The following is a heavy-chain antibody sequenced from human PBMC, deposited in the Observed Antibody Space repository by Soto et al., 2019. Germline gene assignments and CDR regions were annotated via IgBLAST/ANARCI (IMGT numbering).Heavy chain of an antibody. Sequence: EVQLVESGGGLVQPGGSLRLSCAASGFTFNNFWMYWVRQTPEKGLVWVSGINSDGTTTIYADSVKGRFTISRDNAKNTLYLQMNSLTVEDTAIYYCVSDIRGGQGTLVTVSS. CDR2: INSDGTTT. CDR1: GFTFNNFW. J-gene: IGHJ4*02. CDR3: VSDIR. V-gene: IGHV3-74*01.